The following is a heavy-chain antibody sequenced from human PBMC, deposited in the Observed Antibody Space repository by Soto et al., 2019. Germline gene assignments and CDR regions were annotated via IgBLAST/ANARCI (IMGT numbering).Heavy chain of an antibody. CDR2: INLSGGST. CDR1: GYTFTSYY. V-gene: IGHV1-46*01. Sequence: GASVKVSCKASGYTFTSYYMHWVRQAPGQGLEWMGIINLSGGSTSYAQKFQGRVTMTRDTSTSTVYMELSSLRSEDTAVYYCASGTVPAARTNYGGNSVLAFDIWGQGTMVTVSS. J-gene: IGHJ3*02. CDR3: ASGTVPAARTNYGGNSVLAFDI. D-gene: IGHD2-2*01.